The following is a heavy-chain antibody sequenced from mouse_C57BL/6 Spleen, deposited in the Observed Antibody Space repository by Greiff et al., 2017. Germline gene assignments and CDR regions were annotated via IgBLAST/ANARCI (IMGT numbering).Heavy chain of an antibody. J-gene: IGHJ4*01. D-gene: IGHD2-4*01. V-gene: IGHV1-22*01. CDR1: GYTFTDYN. Sequence: VQLKESGPELVKPGASVKMSCKASGYTFTDYNMHWVKQSHGKSLEWIGYINPNNGGTSYNQKFKGKATLTVNKSSSTAYMELRSLTSEDSAVYYCATYEYGDYYAMDYWGQGTSVTVSS. CDR2: INPNNGGT. CDR3: ATYEYGDYYAMDY.